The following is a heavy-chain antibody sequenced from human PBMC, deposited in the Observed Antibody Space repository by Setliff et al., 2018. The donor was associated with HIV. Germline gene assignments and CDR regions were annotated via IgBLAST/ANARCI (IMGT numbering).Heavy chain of an antibody. Sequence: SETLSLTCTVSGGSISSGGYYWSWIRQHPGKGLEWIGYIYYSGSTYYNPSLKSRATISVDTSKNQFSLKLSSVTAADTAVYYCSGQAGYYYHMDVWGRGTTVTAP. CDR3: SGQAGYYYHMDV. CDR1: GGSISSGGYY. J-gene: IGHJ6*03. V-gene: IGHV4-31*03. D-gene: IGHD6-19*01. CDR2: IYYSGST.